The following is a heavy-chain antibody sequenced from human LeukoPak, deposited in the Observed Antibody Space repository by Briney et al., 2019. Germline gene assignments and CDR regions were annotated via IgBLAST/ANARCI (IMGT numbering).Heavy chain of an antibody. J-gene: IGHJ6*04. CDR3: AKANLPDYYHYGMDV. CDR1: GFTFDDYA. Sequence: GGSLRLSCAASGFTFDDYAMHWVRQAPGKGLEWVSLISGDGGSTYYADSVKGRSTISRDNSKNSLYLQMNSLRTEDTALYYCAKANLPDYYHYGMDVWGKGTTVTVS. V-gene: IGHV3-43*02. CDR2: ISGDGGST.